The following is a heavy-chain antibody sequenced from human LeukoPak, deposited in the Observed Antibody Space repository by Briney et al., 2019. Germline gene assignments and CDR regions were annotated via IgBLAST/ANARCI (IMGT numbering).Heavy chain of an antibody. CDR1: GGSIGSYY. CDR3: ARDTGYYDSSGYYPWGAFDI. CDR2: IYCSGST. V-gene: IGHV4-59*01. J-gene: IGHJ3*02. Sequence: SETLSLTCTVSGGSIGSYYWSWIRQPPGKGLEWIGYIYCSGSTNYNPSLKSRVTISVDTSKNQFSLKLSSVTAADTAVYYCARDTGYYDSSGYYPWGAFDIWGQGTMVTVSS. D-gene: IGHD3-22*01.